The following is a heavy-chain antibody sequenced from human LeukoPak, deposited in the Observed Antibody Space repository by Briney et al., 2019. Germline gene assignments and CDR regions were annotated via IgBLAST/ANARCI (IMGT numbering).Heavy chain of an antibody. CDR3: ATYWRHFDWLLSDI. J-gene: IGHJ3*02. V-gene: IGHV3-7*05. Sequence: GGSLRLSCEASGFTFGDYWMTWVRQAPGKGREGVANIKQDGSENHYVDSVKGRFTISRDNAKNSLYLQMNSLRAEDTAVYYCATYWRHFDWLLSDIWGLGTMVTVSS. CDR1: GFTFGDYW. D-gene: IGHD3-9*01. CDR2: IKQDGSEN.